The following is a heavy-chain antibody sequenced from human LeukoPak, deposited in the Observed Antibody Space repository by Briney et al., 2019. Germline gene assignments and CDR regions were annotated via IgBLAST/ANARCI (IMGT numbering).Heavy chain of an antibody. Sequence: SETLSFTCTVSGGSITSYYWSWIRQPPGKGLEWIGYISYSGSTIYNPSLKSRVTISADTSKNQFSLNLSSVTAADTAVYYCARLRVGGTLWYFDYWGQGTLVTVSS. D-gene: IGHD1-26*01. V-gene: IGHV4-59*08. CDR1: GGSITSYY. CDR3: ARLRVGGTLWYFDY. J-gene: IGHJ4*02. CDR2: ISYSGST.